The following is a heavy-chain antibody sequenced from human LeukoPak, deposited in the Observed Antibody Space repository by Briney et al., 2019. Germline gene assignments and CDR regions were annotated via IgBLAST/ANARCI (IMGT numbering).Heavy chain of an antibody. J-gene: IGHJ4*02. V-gene: IGHV3-53*01. CDR2: IYSGGST. D-gene: IGHD3-16*01. Sequence: GGPLRLSCAASGFTVSSNYMSWVRQAPGKGLEWVSVIYSGGSTYYADSVKGRFTISRDNSKNTLYLQMSSLKTADPAVYYCARDVGDEGNYWGQGPLVTVSS. CDR3: ARDVGDEGNY. CDR1: GFTVSSNY.